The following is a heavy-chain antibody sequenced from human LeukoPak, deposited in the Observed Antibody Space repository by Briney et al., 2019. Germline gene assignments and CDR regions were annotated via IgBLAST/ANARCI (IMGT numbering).Heavy chain of an antibody. CDR2: INPSGAST. CDR3: ARDYSGRSPFDY. V-gene: IGHV1-46*01. D-gene: IGHD5-12*01. J-gene: IGHJ4*02. Sequence: ASVKVSCKASGFTFTSYYVHWMRQAPGQGLEWMGVINPSGASTSCAQEFQGRVTMTRDTSTSTVYMELSSLRSEDTAVYYCARDYSGRSPFDYWGQGTLVTVTS. CDR1: GFTFTSYY.